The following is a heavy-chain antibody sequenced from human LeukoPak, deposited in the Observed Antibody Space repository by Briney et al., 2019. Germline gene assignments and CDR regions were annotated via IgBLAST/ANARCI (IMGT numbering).Heavy chain of an antibody. V-gene: IGHV3-7*01. CDR3: ALSRTLGY. CDR2: INQDGSEK. Sequence: RPGGSLRLSCVASGFTFSSYWLSWVRQAPGKGLEWVAKINQDGSEKYYVDSVKGRFTISRDNAKNSLFLQMNSLRAEDTAVYSCALSRTLGYWGQGTLVTVSS. J-gene: IGHJ4*02. CDR1: GFTFSSYW. D-gene: IGHD2-2*01.